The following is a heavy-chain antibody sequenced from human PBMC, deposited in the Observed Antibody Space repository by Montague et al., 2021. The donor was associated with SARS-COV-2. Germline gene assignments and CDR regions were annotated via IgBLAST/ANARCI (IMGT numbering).Heavy chain of an antibody. D-gene: IGHD1-26*01. J-gene: IGHJ3*02. CDR2: FESQADKT. Sequence: SVKVSCKVSGYSLASFYMDIHWVRQAPGKGLEWMGEFESQADKTTFAQTFQGRLSMTEDRSTDTFYMELSSLRSEDTAMYYCATVGIDVITYALAIWGQGTMVTVSS. CDR1: GYSLASFY. V-gene: IGHV1-24*01. CDR3: ATVGIDVITYALAI.